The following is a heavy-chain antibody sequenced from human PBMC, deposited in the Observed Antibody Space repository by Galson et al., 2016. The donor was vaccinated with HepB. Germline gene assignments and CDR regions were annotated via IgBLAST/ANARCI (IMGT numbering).Heavy chain of an antibody. J-gene: IGHJ5*02. CDR1: GGSFSGYY. CDR2: IHDSGTT. Sequence: ETLSLTCALYGGSFSGYYWSWIRQPPGKGLEWIGYIHDSGTTNYNPSLKSRISISVDKSKNQFSLKLSSVTAADTAFYYCARGSGGYDFWSGYATVRFDPWGQGTLVTVSS. CDR3: ARGSGGYDFWSGYATVRFDP. V-gene: IGHV4-59*01. D-gene: IGHD3-3*01.